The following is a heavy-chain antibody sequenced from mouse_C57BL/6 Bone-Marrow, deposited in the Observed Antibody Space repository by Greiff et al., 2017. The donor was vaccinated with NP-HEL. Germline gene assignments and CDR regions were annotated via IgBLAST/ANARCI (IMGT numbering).Heavy chain of an antibody. D-gene: IGHD1-1*01. CDR2: ISYDGSN. V-gene: IGHV3-6*01. Sequence: EVHLVESGPGLVKPSQSLSLTCSVTGYSITSGYYWNWIRQFPGNKLEWMGYISYDGSNNYNPSLKNRISITRDTSKNQFFLKLNSVTTEDTATYYCARDRILTTVVAGDYAMDYWGQGTSVTVSS. J-gene: IGHJ4*01. CDR1: GYSITSGYY. CDR3: ARDRILTTVVAGDYAMDY.